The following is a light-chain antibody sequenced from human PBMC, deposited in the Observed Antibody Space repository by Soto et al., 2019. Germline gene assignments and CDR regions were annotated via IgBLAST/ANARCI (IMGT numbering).Light chain of an antibody. CDR2: DAS. J-gene: IGKJ1*01. CDR1: QSVNSN. CDR3: QQSNNLPKT. V-gene: IGKV3-15*01. Sequence: EIVMTQSPATLSVSPGETATLSCRASQSVNSNLAWYQQKPGQAPRLLISDASTRAAGLPSRFSGSGSGTEFTLTFSSLQSEDFAVYFCQQSNNLPKTFVQGTKVEIK.